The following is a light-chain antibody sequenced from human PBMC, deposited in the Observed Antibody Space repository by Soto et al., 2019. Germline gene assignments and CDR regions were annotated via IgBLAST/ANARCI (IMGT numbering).Light chain of an antibody. CDR2: DAS. V-gene: IGKV3-11*01. Sequence: EIVLTQSPATLSLSPGERATLSCRASQSVSSYLAWYPQKPGQAPRLLIYDASNRATGIPARFSGRGSGTDFTLTISSLEPEDFAVYYCQQRSNWLLTFGGGTKVQIK. CDR1: QSVSSY. CDR3: QQRSNWLLT. J-gene: IGKJ4*01.